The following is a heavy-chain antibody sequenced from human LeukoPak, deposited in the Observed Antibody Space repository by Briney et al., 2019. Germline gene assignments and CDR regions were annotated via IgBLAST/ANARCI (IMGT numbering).Heavy chain of an antibody. CDR2: INPNSGGT. J-gene: IGHJ4*02. CDR1: GYTFTGYY. V-gene: IGHV1-2*02. Sequence: ASVKVSCKASGYTFTGYYMHWVRQAPGQGLEWMGWINPNSGGTNYAQKFQGRVTMTRDTSISTAYMELSRLRSDDTAVYYCARGPGPLNWNDGGFDYWGQGTLVTVSS. CDR3: ARGPGPLNWNDGGFDY. D-gene: IGHD1-1*01.